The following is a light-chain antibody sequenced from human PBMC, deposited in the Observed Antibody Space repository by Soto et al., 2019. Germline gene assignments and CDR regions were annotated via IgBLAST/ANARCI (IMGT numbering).Light chain of an antibody. CDR3: QQHYSTPFT. V-gene: IGKV1-39*01. CDR2: GAS. Sequence: DIQMTQSPSSLSASVGDRVTITCRASQSINKYINWYQQKPGKAPNLLINGASSLQSGGPSRFSGSGSGTEFTLTISNLQPEDFATYYCQQHYSTPFTFGPGTKVDIK. CDR1: QSINKY. J-gene: IGKJ3*01.